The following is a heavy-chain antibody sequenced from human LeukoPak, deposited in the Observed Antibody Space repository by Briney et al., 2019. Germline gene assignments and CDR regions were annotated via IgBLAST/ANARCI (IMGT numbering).Heavy chain of an antibody. CDR3: ARHRSDDYVYYYYYMDV. CDR2: IYYSGST. V-gene: IGHV4-59*08. D-gene: IGHD4-17*01. CDR1: GGSISSYY. Sequence: PSETLSLTCTVSGGSISSYYWSWIRQPPGKGLEWIGYIYYSGSTNYNPSLKSRVTISVDTSKNQFSLKLSSVTAADTAVYYCARHRSDDYVYYYYYMDVWGKGTTVTVSS. J-gene: IGHJ6*03.